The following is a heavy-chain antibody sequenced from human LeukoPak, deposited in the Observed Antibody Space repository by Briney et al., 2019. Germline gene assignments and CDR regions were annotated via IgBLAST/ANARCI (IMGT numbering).Heavy chain of an antibody. CDR1: GFTFNTSA. J-gene: IGHJ4*02. D-gene: IGHD2-15*01. V-gene: IGHV3-23*01. Sequence: GGCLRLSCAASGFTFNTSAMTWVRQAPGKGLEWVSVISGSGDSTYYADSVKGRFTISRDISKNTLYLQMNSLRAEDTAVYYCAKGRSGSSYSSIHYWGQGALVSVSS. CDR3: AKGRSGSSYSSIHY. CDR2: ISGSGDST.